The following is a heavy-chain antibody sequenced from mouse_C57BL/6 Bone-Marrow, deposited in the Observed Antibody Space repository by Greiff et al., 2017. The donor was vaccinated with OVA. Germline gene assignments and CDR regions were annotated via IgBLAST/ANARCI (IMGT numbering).Heavy chain of an antibody. J-gene: IGHJ1*03. CDR3: TTWSDSNYPRYFDV. CDR2: IDPEDGDT. Sequence: VQLQQSGAELVRPGASVKLSCTASGFNLKDDYMHWVKQRPEQGLEWIGWIDPEDGDTEYASKFQGKATITADTSSNTAYLHLSSLTSEDTAVYYCTTWSDSNYPRYFDVGGTGTTVTVSS. V-gene: IGHV14-4*01. D-gene: IGHD2-5*01. CDR1: GFNLKDDY.